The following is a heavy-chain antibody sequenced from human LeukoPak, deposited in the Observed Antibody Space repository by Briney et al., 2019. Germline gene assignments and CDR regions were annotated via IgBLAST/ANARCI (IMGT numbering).Heavy chain of an antibody. D-gene: IGHD4-17*01. V-gene: IGHV3-53*01. Sequence: PGGSLRLSCAASGFTFSSYWMSWVRQAPGKGLQWVSVLYSGGATWYADSVEGRFTVSRDNSKNTLYLQMNSLRVEDTAVYYCARGTTVKDFDYWGQGTLVTVSS. CDR1: GFTFSSYW. J-gene: IGHJ4*02. CDR3: ARGTTVKDFDY. CDR2: LYSGGAT.